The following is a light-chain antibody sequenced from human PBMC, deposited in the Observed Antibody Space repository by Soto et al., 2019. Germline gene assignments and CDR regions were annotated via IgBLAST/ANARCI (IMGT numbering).Light chain of an antibody. Sequence: EIVLTQSPGTLSLSPGERATLSCRASQSVSSSYVAWYQQKPGQAPRLLLYASSSRATGIPDRFSGSGSGTDFTLTISRLEPEDFAVYYCHQYVGSPQTFGQGTKVEI. V-gene: IGKV3-20*01. CDR2: ASS. J-gene: IGKJ1*01. CDR1: QSVSSSY. CDR3: HQYVGSPQT.